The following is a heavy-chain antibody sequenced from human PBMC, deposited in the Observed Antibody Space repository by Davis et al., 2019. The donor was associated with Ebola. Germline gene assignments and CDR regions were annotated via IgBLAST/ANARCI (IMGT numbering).Heavy chain of an antibody. Sequence: SVKVSCKASVGTLSSYGITWVRQAPGHGLEWMGGIIPMLRTTHYAQKFQGRVTITADDSTTTAYMELSGLTSDDTAVYYCARGDIVTDQVEYFDYWGQGTLVTVSS. CDR3: ARGDIVTDQVEYFDY. CDR2: IIPMLRTT. V-gene: IGHV1-69*13. J-gene: IGHJ4*02. CDR1: VGTLSSYG. D-gene: IGHD5-12*01.